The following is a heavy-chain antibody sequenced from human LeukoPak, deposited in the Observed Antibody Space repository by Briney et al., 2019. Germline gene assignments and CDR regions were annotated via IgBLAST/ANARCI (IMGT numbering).Heavy chain of an antibody. J-gene: IGHJ6*03. CDR1: GGSISSYY. CDR2: IFYSGST. CDR3: ARARRGDRYYYYYYMDV. D-gene: IGHD3-16*01. V-gene: IGHV4-59*12. Sequence: SETLFLTCTVSGGSISSYYWSWIRQPPGKGLEWIGYIFYSGSTNYNPSLKSRVTISVDTSKNQFSLKLSSVTAADTAVYYCARARRGDRYYYYYYMDVWGKGTTVTVSS.